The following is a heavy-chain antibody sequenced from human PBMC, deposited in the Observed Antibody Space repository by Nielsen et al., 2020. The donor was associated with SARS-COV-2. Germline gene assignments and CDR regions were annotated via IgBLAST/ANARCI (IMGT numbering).Heavy chain of an antibody. D-gene: IGHD6-13*01. Sequence: LSLTCAASGFTFDDYAMHWVRQAPGKGLEWVSGISWNSGSIGYADSVKGRFTISRDNAKNSLYLQMNSLRAEDTALYYCAKDSSYSSSWSDAFDIWGQGTMVTVSS. CDR2: ISWNSGSI. J-gene: IGHJ3*02. CDR3: AKDSSYSSSWSDAFDI. V-gene: IGHV3-9*01. CDR1: GFTFDDYA.